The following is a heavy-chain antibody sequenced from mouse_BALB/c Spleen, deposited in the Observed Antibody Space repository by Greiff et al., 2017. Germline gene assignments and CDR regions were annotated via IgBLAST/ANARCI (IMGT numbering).Heavy chain of an antibody. CDR2: ISSGGSYT. V-gene: IGHV5-9-4*01. D-gene: IGHD1-1*01. CDR3: ARGYYGSSSYYFDY. Sequence: DVKLVESGGGLVKPGGSLKLSCAASGFTFSSYAMSWVRQSPEKRLEWVAEISSGGSYTYYPDTVTGRFTISRDNAKNTLYLEMSSLRSEDTAMYYCARGYYGSSSYYFDYWGQGTTLTVSS. J-gene: IGHJ2*01. CDR1: GFTFSSYA.